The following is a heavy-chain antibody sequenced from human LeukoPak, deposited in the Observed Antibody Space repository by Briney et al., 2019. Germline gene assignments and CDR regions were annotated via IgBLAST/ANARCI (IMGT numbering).Heavy chain of an antibody. CDR1: RFTFSSYE. J-gene: IGHJ4*02. CDR2: ISSSGSTR. Sequence: GGSLRLSCAASRFTFSSYEMNWVRQAPGKGLEWVSYISSSGSTRYYADSVKGRFTISRDNAKNSLYLQMNSLRAEDTAIYYCARDDLPWGYFDYWGQGTLITVSS. CDR3: ARDDLPWGYFDY. V-gene: IGHV3-48*03. D-gene: IGHD3/OR15-3a*01.